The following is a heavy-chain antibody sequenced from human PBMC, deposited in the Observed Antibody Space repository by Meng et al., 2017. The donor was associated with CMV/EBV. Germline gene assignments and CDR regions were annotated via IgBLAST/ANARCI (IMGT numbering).Heavy chain of an antibody. CDR1: GFTFSSYG. CDR3: AKDGRYFGVLRFLDEYDY. J-gene: IGHJ4*02. D-gene: IGHD3-3*01. CDR2: IWYDGSNK. V-gene: IGHV3-33*06. Sequence: GESLKIPCAASGFTFSSYGMHWVRQAPGKGLEWVAVIWYDGSNKYYADSVKGRFTISRDNSKNTLYLQMNSLRAEDTAVYYCAKDGRYFGVLRFLDEYDYWGQGTLVTVSS.